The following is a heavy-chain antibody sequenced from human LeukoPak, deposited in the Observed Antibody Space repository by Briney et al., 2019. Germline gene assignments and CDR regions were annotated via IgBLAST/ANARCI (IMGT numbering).Heavy chain of an antibody. D-gene: IGHD1-1*01. J-gene: IGHJ4*02. CDR1: GFTFSSNW. CDR2: IKQDGSEN. V-gene: IGHV3-7*01. CDR3: ATDRDWTLLDY. Sequence: GGSLRLSCTASGFTFSSNWMSWVRQAPGKGLEWVANIKQDGSENNYVDSVKGRFTISRDNAKNSLYLQMNSLRAEDTAVYYCATDRDWTLLDYWGQGTLVTVSS.